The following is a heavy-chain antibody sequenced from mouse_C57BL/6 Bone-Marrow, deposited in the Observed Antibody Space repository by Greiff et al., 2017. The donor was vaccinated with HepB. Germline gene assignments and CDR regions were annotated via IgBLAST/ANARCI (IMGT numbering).Heavy chain of an antibody. CDR3: ARGGDYGSRAWFAY. V-gene: IGHV1-69*01. J-gene: IGHJ3*01. CDR1: GYTFTSYW. Sequence: QVQLKESGAELVMPGASVKLSCKASGYTFTSYWMHWVKQRPGQGLEWIGEIDPSDSYTNYNQKFKGKSTLTVDTSSSTAYMQLSSLTSEDSAVYYCARGGDYGSRAWFAYWGQGTLVTVSA. CDR2: IDPSDSYT. D-gene: IGHD1-1*01.